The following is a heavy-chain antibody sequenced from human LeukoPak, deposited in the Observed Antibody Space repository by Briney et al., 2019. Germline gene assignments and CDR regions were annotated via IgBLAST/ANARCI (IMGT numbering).Heavy chain of an antibody. CDR3: ARDIEAAGLFLDY. J-gene: IGHJ4*02. Sequence: GGSLRLSCAASGFTFSSYWMSWVRQAPGKGLEWVANMKYDGSGRYYVDSVKGRFTISRDNAKNSLYLQMNSLRAEDTAVYYCARDIEAAGLFLDYWGQGTLVTVSS. CDR1: GFTFSSYW. CDR2: MKYDGSGR. V-gene: IGHV3-7*01. D-gene: IGHD6-13*01.